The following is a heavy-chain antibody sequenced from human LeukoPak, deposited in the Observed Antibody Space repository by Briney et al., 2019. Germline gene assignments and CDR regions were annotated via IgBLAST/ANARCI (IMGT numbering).Heavy chain of an antibody. J-gene: IGHJ4*02. Sequence: PGGSLRLSCAASGFTFRSYSMNWVRQAPGKGLEWVSSISSSSYIYYADSVKGRFTISRDNSKNTLYLQMNSLRAEDTAVYYCAKDPKYSSGFADYWGQGTLVTVSS. CDR1: GFTFRSYS. CDR3: AKDPKYSSGFADY. CDR2: ISSSSYI. D-gene: IGHD6-19*01. V-gene: IGHV3-21*04.